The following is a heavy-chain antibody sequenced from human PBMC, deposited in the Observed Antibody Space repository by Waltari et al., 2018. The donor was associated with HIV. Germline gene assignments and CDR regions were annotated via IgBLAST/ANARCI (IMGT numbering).Heavy chain of an antibody. J-gene: IGHJ4*02. Sequence: QEQLVQSGAEVKKPGASVKVSCKASEYRFTEYDLNWVRQAHGQGLEWMGRMNPDSGNTEYAQKFQGRVTMTRDTSTSTAYMELSSLRSDDTAVYYCARAVYGSGLNFLDYWGQGTLVSVSS. V-gene: IGHV1-8*01. D-gene: IGHD3-10*01. CDR2: MNPDSGNT. CDR1: EYRFTEYD. CDR3: ARAVYGSGLNFLDY.